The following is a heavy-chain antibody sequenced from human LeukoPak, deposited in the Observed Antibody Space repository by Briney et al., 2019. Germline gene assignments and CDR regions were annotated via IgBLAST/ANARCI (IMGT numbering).Heavy chain of an antibody. CDR1: GGSISSYY. D-gene: IGHD4-17*01. J-gene: IGHJ4*02. Sequence: SETLSLTCTVSGGSISSYYWSWLRQPAGKGLEWIGRIYTSGSTNYNPSLKSRVTMSVDTSKNQFSLKLSSVTAADTAVYYCARGGDYGDYERDFDYWGQGTLVTVSS. V-gene: IGHV4-4*07. CDR3: ARGGDYGDYERDFDY. CDR2: IYTSGST.